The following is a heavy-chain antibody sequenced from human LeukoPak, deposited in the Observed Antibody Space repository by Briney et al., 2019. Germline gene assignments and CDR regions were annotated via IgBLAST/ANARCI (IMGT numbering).Heavy chain of an antibody. Sequence: ASVKVSCKASGYTFTSYGISWVRQAPGQGLEWMGWISAYNGNTNYAQKLQGRVTITTDTSTSTAYMELRSLRSDDTAVYYCARDRDYYGSGSYPSWGQGTLVTVSS. D-gene: IGHD3-10*01. CDR2: ISAYNGNT. V-gene: IGHV1-18*01. CDR3: ARDRDYYGSGSYPS. J-gene: IGHJ4*02. CDR1: GYTFTSYG.